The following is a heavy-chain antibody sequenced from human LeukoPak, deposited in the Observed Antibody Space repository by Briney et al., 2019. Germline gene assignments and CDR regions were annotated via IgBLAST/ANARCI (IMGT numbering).Heavy chain of an antibody. CDR1: GFTLSSYS. Sequence: GGSLRLSCAPSGFTLSSYSMNWVRHAPGRGGEWVSSINSRRCYIYYTDSVKGRFTLSRDNAKNSLYLQINSVRAEETAVYYCARDPRDIVVVPEYYYYMDVWGKGTTVTVSS. J-gene: IGHJ6*03. CDR2: INSRRCYI. D-gene: IGHD2-2*01. CDR3: ARDPRDIVVVPEYYYYMDV. V-gene: IGHV3-21*01.